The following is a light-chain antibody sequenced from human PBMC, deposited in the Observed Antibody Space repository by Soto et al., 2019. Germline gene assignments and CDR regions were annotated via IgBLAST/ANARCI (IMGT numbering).Light chain of an antibody. CDR3: CSYAGTYTFV. CDR2: DVT. J-gene: IGLJ2*01. Sequence: QSALTQPRSVSGSPGQSVTISWTGTSSDVGGYHYVSWYQQHPGKAPKLMIYDVTKRPSGVPDRFSGSKSGNTASLTISGLQADDEGDYYCCSYAGTYTFVFGGGTKLTVL. V-gene: IGLV2-11*01. CDR1: SSDVGGYHY.